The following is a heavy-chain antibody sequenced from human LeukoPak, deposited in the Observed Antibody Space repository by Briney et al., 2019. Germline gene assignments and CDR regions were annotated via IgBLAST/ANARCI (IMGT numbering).Heavy chain of an antibody. Sequence: GASVKVSCKASGYTFTSYYMHWVRQAPGQGLEWMGIINPSGGSTSYAQKFQGRVTMTRDTFTSTVYMELSSLRSEDTAVYYCARDLVAMARGVGNWFDPWGQGTLVTVSS. J-gene: IGHJ5*02. CDR2: INPSGGST. V-gene: IGHV1-46*01. CDR3: ARDLVAMARGVGNWFDP. CDR1: GYTFTSYY. D-gene: IGHD3-10*01.